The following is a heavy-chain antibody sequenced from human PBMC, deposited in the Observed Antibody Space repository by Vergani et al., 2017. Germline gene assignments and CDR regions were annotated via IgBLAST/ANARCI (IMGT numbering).Heavy chain of an antibody. D-gene: IGHD3-3*01. CDR3: ARDMSTIFGVVKGRFDP. Sequence: QVQLVQSGAEVKKPGASVKVSCKASGYTFTGYYMHWVRQAPGQGLEWMGWINPNSGGTNYAQKFQGRVTMTRDTSISTAYMELSRLRSDDTAVYYCARDMSTIFGVVKGRFDPWGQGTLVTVSS. V-gene: IGHV1-2*02. CDR1: GYTFTGYY. CDR2: INPNSGGT. J-gene: IGHJ5*02.